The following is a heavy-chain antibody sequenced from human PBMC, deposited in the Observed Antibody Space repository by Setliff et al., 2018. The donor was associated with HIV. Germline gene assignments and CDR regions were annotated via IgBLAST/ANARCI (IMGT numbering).Heavy chain of an antibody. V-gene: IGHV1-58*02. CDR3: AAALSQGSSSGVGMDV. Sequence: GASVKVSCKASGFTFTSSAMQWVRQARGQRLEWIGWIVVGSGNTNYAQKFQERVTITRDMSTSTAYMELSSLRSEDTAVYYCAAALSQGSSSGVGMDVWGQGTTVTAP. CDR2: IVVGSGNT. J-gene: IGHJ6*02. D-gene: IGHD6-6*01. CDR1: GFTFTSSA.